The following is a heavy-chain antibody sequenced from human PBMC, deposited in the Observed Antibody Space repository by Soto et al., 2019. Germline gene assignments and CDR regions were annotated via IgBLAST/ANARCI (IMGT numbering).Heavy chain of an antibody. CDR1: GFSLSATGET. D-gene: IGHD3-3*02. Sequence: QITRKESGPTLVKPAQIVTLTCTFSGFSLSATGETVAWLRQPPGGALEWLALIYWNDDRRYSPSLENRLTITQDTSMKQVVLTLTDIDPVDTGTYFCARRRSRTVASFDSWAPGIRVSVSS. CDR2: IYWNDDR. J-gene: IGHJ4*02. V-gene: IGHV2-5*01. CDR3: ARRRSRTVASFDS.